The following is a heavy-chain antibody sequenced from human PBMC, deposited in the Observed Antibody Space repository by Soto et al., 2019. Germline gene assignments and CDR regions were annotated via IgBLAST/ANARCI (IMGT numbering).Heavy chain of an antibody. J-gene: IGHJ3*01. D-gene: IGHD3-22*01. CDR1: GFTFRNYG. V-gene: IGHV3-48*01. CDR2: IGIGSSTK. Sequence: EVDLVESGGGLVQSGGSMRLSCAASGFTFRNYGMNWVRQAPGKGLEWVSYIGIGSSTKYYADSVKGRFTISRDNAKKSLYLQMNSLRAEDTAVYYWARDQLYYNDISGRPLNAFDVWGQGTMVTVSS. CDR3: ARDQLYYNDISGRPLNAFDV.